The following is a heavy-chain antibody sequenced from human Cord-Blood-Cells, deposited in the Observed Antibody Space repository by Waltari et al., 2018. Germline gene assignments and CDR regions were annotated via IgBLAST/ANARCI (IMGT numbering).Heavy chain of an antibody. D-gene: IGHD3-10*01. J-gene: IGHJ6*02. CDR1: GGSFSGYY. V-gene: IGHV4-34*01. CDR3: ARLTMVQGVIYYYYYGMDV. Sequence: QVQLQQWGAGLLTPSETLSLTCAVYGGSFSGYYWSWIRQPPGKGLEWIGEINHSGSTNYNPSLKSRVTISVDTSKNQFSLKLSSVTAADTAVYYCARLTMVQGVIYYYYYGMDVWGQGTTVTVSS. CDR2: INHSGST.